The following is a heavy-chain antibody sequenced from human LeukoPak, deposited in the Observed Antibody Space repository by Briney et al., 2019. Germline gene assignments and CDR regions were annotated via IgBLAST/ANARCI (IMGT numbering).Heavy chain of an antibody. J-gene: IGHJ5*02. V-gene: IGHV3-53*04. CDR3: ARSYSTRRGWFDP. CDR1: GCTVSSNY. Sequence: PGGSLRLSCAASGCTVSSNYMSWVRQAPGKGLESVSVIYSGGSTYYADSVKGRFTISRHNSKNTLYLQMNSLRAEDTAVYYCARSYSTRRGWFDPWGQGTLVTVSS. CDR2: IYSGGST. D-gene: IGHD6-13*01.